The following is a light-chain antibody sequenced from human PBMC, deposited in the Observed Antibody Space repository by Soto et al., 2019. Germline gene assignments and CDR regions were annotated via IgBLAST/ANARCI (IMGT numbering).Light chain of an antibody. J-gene: IGKJ4*01. CDR1: QGISNY. Sequence: IKVTQSPSSVSASVGDRVTITCRASQGISNYLAWYQQKPGKVPKLLIYAASTLQSGVPSRFSGSGSGTTFTLTINNLQPEDFASYFCQQANSFPLTFGGGTKVDIK. V-gene: IGKV1-27*01. CDR3: QQANSFPLT. CDR2: AAS.